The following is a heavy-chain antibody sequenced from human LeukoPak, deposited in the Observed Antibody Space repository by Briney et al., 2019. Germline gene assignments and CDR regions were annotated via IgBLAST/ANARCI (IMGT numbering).Heavy chain of an antibody. V-gene: IGHV5-51*01. CDR2: IYPGDSDT. J-gene: IGHJ4*02. CDR3: ARGGWGYSFDY. Sequence: GESLKISCKASGYSFSSYWIAWVRQMPGKGLEWMGIIYPGDSDTRYSPSFQGQVTISVDKSTSNAYLQWSSLKASDTAVYYCARGGWGYSFDYWGQGTLVTVSS. D-gene: IGHD3-16*01. CDR1: GYSFSSYW.